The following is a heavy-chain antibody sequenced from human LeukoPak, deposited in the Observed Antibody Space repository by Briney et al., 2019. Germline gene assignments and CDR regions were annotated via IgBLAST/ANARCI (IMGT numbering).Heavy chain of an antibody. J-gene: IGHJ4*02. CDR2: ISHNGNTI. Sequence: GGSLRLSCAASGFIFSDAWMSWVRQAPGKGLEWVSYISHNGNTIYYADSVKGRFTISRDNAKNSLYLQMNSLRAEDTAVYYCARGASPNYFGSGAFDYWGQGTLVTVSS. CDR1: GFIFSDAW. V-gene: IGHV3-11*01. CDR3: ARGASPNYFGSGAFDY. D-gene: IGHD3-10*01.